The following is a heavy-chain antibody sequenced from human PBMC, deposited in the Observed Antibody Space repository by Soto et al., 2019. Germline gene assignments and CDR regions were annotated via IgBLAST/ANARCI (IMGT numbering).Heavy chain of an antibody. CDR1: GFTFDSHW. CDR3: VRESGVAADC. CDR2: IKTDGYAA. D-gene: IGHD6-19*01. J-gene: IGHJ4*02. Sequence: ESGGVLVQPGGSLRLSCVASGFTFDSHWMHWVRQAPGEGLVWVSRIKTDGYAASYADSVKGRFTISRENTKNTVYLQMNRLRAEDTAVYFCVRESGVAADCWGQGTLVTVSS. V-gene: IGHV3-74*01.